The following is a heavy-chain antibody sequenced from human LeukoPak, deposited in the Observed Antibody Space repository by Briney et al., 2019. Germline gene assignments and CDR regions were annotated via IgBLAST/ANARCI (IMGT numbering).Heavy chain of an antibody. CDR3: AREDSGSYYNYYYFYMDV. D-gene: IGHD3-10*01. CDR2: IYYSGST. J-gene: IGHJ6*03. Sequence: SETLSLTCTVSGGSISSYYWSWIRQPPGKGLEWIGYIYYSGSTNYNPSLKSRVTISVDTSKNQFSLKLSSVTAVDTAVYYCAREDSGSYYNYYYFYMDVWGKGTTVIISS. CDR1: GGSISSYY. V-gene: IGHV4-59*12.